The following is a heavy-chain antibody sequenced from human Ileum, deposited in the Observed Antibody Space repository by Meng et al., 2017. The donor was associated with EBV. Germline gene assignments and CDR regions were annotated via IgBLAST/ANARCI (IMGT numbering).Heavy chain of an antibody. CDR3: RNAFCSAAAGCSDY. CDR2: INESGST. CDR1: GGSFRGNY. J-gene: IGHJ4*02. V-gene: IGHV4-34*01. Sequence: QGQLQQLGAGLVKPSENLAITCADDGGSFRGNYWSWIRQSPGKRREWIGEINESGSTNYNPSLKSRVTILMDTSKNQFSLKLTPVTAADAAVYYCRNAFCSAAAGCSDYWGQGTLVTVSS. D-gene: IGHD3-3*01.